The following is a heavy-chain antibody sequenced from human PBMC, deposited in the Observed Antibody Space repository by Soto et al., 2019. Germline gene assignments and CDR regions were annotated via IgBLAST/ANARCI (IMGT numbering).Heavy chain of an antibody. D-gene: IGHD2-15*01. J-gene: IGHJ6*02. CDR3: AKDSVDCSGGSSLWIADYGMDV. V-gene: IGHV3-30*18. CDR2: ISYDGSNK. Sequence: GGSLRLSCAASGFTFSSYGMHWVRQAPGKGLEWVAVISYDGSNKYYADSVKGRFTISRDNSKNTLYLQMNSLRAEDTAVYYCAKDSVDCSGGSSLWIADYGMDVWGQGTTVTVSS. CDR1: GFTFSSYG.